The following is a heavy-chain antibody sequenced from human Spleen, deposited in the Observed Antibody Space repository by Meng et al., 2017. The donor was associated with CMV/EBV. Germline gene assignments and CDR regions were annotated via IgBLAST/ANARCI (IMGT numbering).Heavy chain of an antibody. D-gene: IGHD1/OR15-1a*01. J-gene: IGHJ2*01. Sequence: KASGGTFNSDSIIGVRQAPGQGLECMGESVPLHATPTYAQKFQGRIKITADKSTTTAYMELTGLRSEDTAVYYCAKGTRRGFWGKFDLWGRGTLVTVSS. CDR1: GGTFNSDS. CDR3: AKGTRRGFWGKFDL. CDR2: SVPLHATP. V-gene: IGHV1-69*08.